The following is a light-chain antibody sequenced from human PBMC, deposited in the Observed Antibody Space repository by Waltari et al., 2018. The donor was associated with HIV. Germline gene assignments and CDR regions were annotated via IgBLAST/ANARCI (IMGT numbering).Light chain of an antibody. CDR1: SSNIGNNP. J-gene: IGLJ2*01. CDR3: ASWEDSLHCPV. V-gene: IGLV1-44*01. CDR2: GNK. Sequence: QSVLTQPPSASGTPGQRVTISCSGSSSNIGNNPVEWYQQFPGTAPKLLIYGNKNRPSRVPDGLSGFKSGTSVSRAIGGLQSDDEADYYCASWEDSLHCPVFGGGTKLTVL.